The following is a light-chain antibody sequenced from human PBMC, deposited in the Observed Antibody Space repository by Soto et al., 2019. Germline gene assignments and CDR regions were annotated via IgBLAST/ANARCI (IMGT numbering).Light chain of an antibody. Sequence: DIQMTQSPSTLSASVGDRVTMTCRASQGISGRLAWYQQKPGKAPNLLIYDVSNLESGVPSRFSGTGSGTEFTLTINSLQPDDFATYYCQQYNSYSTFGPGTKVEVK. V-gene: IGKV1-5*01. CDR2: DVS. CDR1: QGISGR. J-gene: IGKJ1*01. CDR3: QQYNSYST.